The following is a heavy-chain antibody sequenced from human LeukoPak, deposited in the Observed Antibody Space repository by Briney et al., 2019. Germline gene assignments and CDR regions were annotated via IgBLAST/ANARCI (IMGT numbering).Heavy chain of an antibody. Sequence: GTSVKVSCKASGYTFTGYYMHWVRQAPGQGLEWMGWINPNSGGTNYAQKFQGRVTMTRDTSISTAYMELSRLRSDDTAVYYCARVGPGIAAAFGYWGQGTLVTVS. CDR3: ARVGPGIAAAFGY. CDR1: GYTFTGYY. V-gene: IGHV1-2*02. D-gene: IGHD6-13*01. CDR2: INPNSGGT. J-gene: IGHJ4*02.